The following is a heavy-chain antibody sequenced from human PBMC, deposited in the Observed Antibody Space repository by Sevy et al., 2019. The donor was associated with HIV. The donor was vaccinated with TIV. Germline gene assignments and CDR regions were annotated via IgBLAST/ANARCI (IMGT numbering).Heavy chain of an antibody. D-gene: IGHD3-3*02. CDR1: GFTVSSNY. CDR2: IYSGGST. V-gene: IGHV3-53*01. CDR3: ARASFRITYYFDY. Sequence: GGSLRLSCAASGFTVSSNYMSWVRQAPGKGLEWVSVIYSGGSTYYADSVKGRFTISRDNSKNTLYLQMNSLRAEDTAVYYCARASFRITYYFDYWRQGTLVTVSS. J-gene: IGHJ4*02.